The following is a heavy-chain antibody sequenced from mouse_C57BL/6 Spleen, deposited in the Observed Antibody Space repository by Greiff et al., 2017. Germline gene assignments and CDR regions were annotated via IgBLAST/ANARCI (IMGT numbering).Heavy chain of an antibody. CDR1: GYAFSSYW. V-gene: IGHV1-80*01. CDR3: ARGWVVATRGYAMDY. J-gene: IGHJ4*01. Sequence: VQLQQSGAELVKPGASVKISCKASGYAFSSYWMNWVKQRPGKGLEWIGQLYPGDGDTNYNGKFKGKDTLTADKSSSTAYMQLSSLTSEDSAVYFCARGWVVATRGYAMDYWGQGTSVTVAS. D-gene: IGHD1-1*01. CDR2: LYPGDGDT.